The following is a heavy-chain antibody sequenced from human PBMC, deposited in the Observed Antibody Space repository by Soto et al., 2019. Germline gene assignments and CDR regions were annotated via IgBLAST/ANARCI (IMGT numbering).Heavy chain of an antibody. CDR2: IILPFGTP. Sequence: GASVKVSCKASGYSFTSYAMYWVRQAPGQGLEWMGVIILPFGTPNYAQTFQGRVTITADESMTTAYMELSGLRSEDTAVYYCARGPDYEGYFDYWGRGTLVTSPQ. D-gene: IGHD4-17*01. V-gene: IGHV1-69*13. CDR1: GYSFTSYA. J-gene: IGHJ4*02. CDR3: ARGPDYEGYFDY.